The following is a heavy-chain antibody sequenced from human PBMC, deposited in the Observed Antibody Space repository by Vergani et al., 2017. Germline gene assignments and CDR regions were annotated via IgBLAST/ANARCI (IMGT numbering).Heavy chain of an antibody. CDR2: IHHSGDT. D-gene: IGHD3-10*01. J-gene: IGHJ6*02. CDR1: GGSISSGSSY. Sequence: QVQLQESGPGLVKPSQTLSLTCTVSGGSISSGSSYWSWIRQPAGKGLEWIGCIHHSGDTHYNSSLKSRVSISIVSSSKFSLSLTSVTAADTAIYYCARHRGSGGFFPSSYFYGMDVWGHGTTGTVSS. CDR3: ARHRGSGGFFPSSYFYGMDV. V-gene: IGHV4-61*02.